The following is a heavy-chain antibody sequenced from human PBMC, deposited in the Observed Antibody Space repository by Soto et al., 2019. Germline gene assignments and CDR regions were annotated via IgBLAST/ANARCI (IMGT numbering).Heavy chain of an antibody. D-gene: IGHD2-8*01. J-gene: IGHJ5*01. V-gene: IGHV4-39*01. CDR2: ITYGGTT. CDR1: GDSIRSANSY. CDR3: ARHLVYPETSALSSGFDS. Sequence: SATLSLTCSVSGDSIRSANSYWGWIRLSPTKGLEWIGSITYGGTTHYYPSLKNRVTISADTSKNQFSVTPNSMTAADTAIYYCARHLVYPETSALSSGFDSWGPGNLVTVSS.